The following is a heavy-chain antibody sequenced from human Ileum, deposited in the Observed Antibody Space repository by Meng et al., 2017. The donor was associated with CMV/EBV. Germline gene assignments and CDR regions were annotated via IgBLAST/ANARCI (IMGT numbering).Heavy chain of an antibody. Sequence: SFAISWVRQAPGQGIEWMGAIIPMFGTGKYAQKFQGRVTITADESTNTAYMELRSLRSEDTAVYSCARDVRGSGRLDHYYGMDVWGQGTTVTVSS. CDR2: IIPMFGTG. D-gene: IGHD3-16*02. J-gene: IGHJ6*02. CDR3: ARDVRGSGRLDHYYGMDV. V-gene: IGHV1-69*01. CDR1: SFA.